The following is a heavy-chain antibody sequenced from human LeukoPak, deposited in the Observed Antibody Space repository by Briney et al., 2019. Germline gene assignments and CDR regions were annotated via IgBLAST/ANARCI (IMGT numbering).Heavy chain of an antibody. CDR2: ISSSSSYI. CDR1: GFTFSSYS. J-gene: IGHJ4*02. V-gene: IGHV3-21*01. D-gene: IGHD1-26*01. Sequence: GGSLRLSCAASGFTFSSYSMNWVRQAPGKGLEWVSSISSSSSYIYYADSVKGRFTIARANAKNSLYLHMNSLRAEDTAVYYCARTDSGSYYVHFDSWGQGTLVTVSS. CDR3: ARTDSGSYYVHFDS.